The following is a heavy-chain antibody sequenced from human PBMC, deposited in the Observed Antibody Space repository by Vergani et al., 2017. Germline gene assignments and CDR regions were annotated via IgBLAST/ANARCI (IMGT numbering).Heavy chain of an antibody. CDR3: ATDPLVYSYYDSSGYPNYFDY. D-gene: IGHD3-22*01. J-gene: IGHJ4*02. V-gene: IGHV3-7*03. Sequence: EVQLVESGGGLVQPGGSLRLSCAASGFTFSSYWMSWVRQAPGKGLEWVANIKQDGSEKYYVDSVKGRFTISRDNAKNSLYLQMNSLRAEDTAVYYCATDPLVYSYYDSSGYPNYFDYWGQGTLVTVSS. CDR2: IKQDGSEK. CDR1: GFTFSSYW.